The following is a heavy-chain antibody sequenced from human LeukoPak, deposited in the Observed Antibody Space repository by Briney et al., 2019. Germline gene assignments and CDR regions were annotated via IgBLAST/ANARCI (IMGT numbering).Heavy chain of an antibody. V-gene: IGHV4-59*08. Sequence: SETLSLTRTVSGGSISSYYWSWIRQPPGKGLEWIGYIYYSGSTNYNPSLKSRVTISVDTSKNQFSLKLSSVTAADTAVYYCARHYLSSSWSFYFDYWGQGTLVTVSS. CDR2: IYYSGST. CDR3: ARHYLSSSWSFYFDY. D-gene: IGHD6-13*01. J-gene: IGHJ4*02. CDR1: GGSISSYY.